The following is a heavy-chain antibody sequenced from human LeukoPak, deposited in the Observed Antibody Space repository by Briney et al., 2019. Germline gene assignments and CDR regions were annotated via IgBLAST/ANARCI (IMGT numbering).Heavy chain of an antibody. Sequence: GGSLRLSCAASGFTFSSYSMNWVRQARGKGLEWVSSISSSSSYIYYADSVTGRFTISRDNAKNSLYLQMNSLRAEDTAVYYCARGQMASGPYVAFDIWGQGTMVTVSS. CDR1: GFTFSSYS. V-gene: IGHV3-21*01. J-gene: IGHJ3*02. CDR2: ISSSSSYI. CDR3: ARGQMASGPYVAFDI. D-gene: IGHD5-24*01.